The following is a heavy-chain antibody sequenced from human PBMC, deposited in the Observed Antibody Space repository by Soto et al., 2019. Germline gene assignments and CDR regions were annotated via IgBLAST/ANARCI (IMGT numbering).Heavy chain of an antibody. J-gene: IGHJ4*02. CDR1: GFTFSNYA. V-gene: IGHV3-23*01. CDR2: ISTSGGST. D-gene: IGHD5-18*01. CDR3: ARDGLGAYTYGSYYFDY. Sequence: EVQLLESGGGLVQPGGSLRLSCAASGFTFSNYAMSWVRQAPGKGLEWVSTISTSGGSTYSADSVKGRFTISRDNSKNTLYLQMNSLRAEDTAVYYCARDGLGAYTYGSYYFDYWGQRTLVTVSS.